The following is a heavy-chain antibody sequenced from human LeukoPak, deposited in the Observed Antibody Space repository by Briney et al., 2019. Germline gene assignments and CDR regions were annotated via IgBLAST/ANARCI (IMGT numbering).Heavy chain of an antibody. D-gene: IGHD6-19*01. CDR3: ATFRSGWGLDY. CDR2: IWYDGSNK. V-gene: IGHV3-33*01. J-gene: IGHJ4*02. Sequence: GGSLRLSCAASGFKFSNYGMFWVRQAPGKGLEWVAVIWYDGSNKYYADSVKGRFTISRDNSKNTLYLQVNSLRAEDTAIFYCATFRSGWGLDYWGQGTLVTVSS. CDR1: GFKFSNYG.